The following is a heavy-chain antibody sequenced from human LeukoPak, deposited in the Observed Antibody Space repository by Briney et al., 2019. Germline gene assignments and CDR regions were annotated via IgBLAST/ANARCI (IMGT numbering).Heavy chain of an antibody. V-gene: IGHV1-2*02. CDR3: ARGAGPKASDV. CDR1: GYTYTGNH. CDR2: INPNNGGT. J-gene: IGHJ3*01. D-gene: IGHD3-16*01. Sequence: EASVNDSCMASGYTYTGNHLHWVRQAPGQGLEWMGWINPNNGGTSFAQNFQGRVTLTRDTSISTAYMELSTLRSDDTAVYYCARGAGPKASDVWGEEPVVTVST.